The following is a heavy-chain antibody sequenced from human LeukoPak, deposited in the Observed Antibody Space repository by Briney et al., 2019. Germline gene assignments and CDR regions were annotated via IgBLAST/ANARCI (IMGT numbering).Heavy chain of an antibody. J-gene: IGHJ6*04. CDR3: AELGITMIGGV. V-gene: IGHV3-30*18. CDR1: GFTFRNYG. D-gene: IGHD3-10*02. Sequence: GGSLRLSCAASGFTFRNYGMHWVRQAPGKGLEWVAVTSHDGSNKYYTDSVKGRFTISRDNSKDTLYLQMNSLRPEDTAVYYCAELGITMIGGVWGKGTTVTISS. CDR2: TSHDGSNK.